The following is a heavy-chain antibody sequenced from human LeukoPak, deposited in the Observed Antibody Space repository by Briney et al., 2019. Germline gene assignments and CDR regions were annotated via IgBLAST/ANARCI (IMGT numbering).Heavy chain of an antibody. V-gene: IGHV1-2*02. J-gene: IGHJ6*03. Sequence: ASVKVSCKASGYTFTGYYIHWVRQAPGQGLEWMGWINPNSGGTNYAQKFQGRVTMTRDTSSSTAYMGMSRVRSDDTAVYYCARGPPYTTTWTPSGVYMDVWDKGTTVTVSS. CDR1: GYTFTGYY. CDR2: INPNSGGT. CDR3: ARGPPYTTTWTPSGVYMDV. D-gene: IGHD6-13*01.